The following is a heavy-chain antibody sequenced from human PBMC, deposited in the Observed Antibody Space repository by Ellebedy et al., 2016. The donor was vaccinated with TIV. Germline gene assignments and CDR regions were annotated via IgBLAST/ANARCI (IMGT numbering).Heavy chain of an antibody. CDR3: VKHDGSSSFDY. Sequence: PGGSLRLSCEASGFTFTAYWIGWVRQMPGKGMEWMGIIYPGDSDIRYSPSFEGRVTFSVDKSLSIAYLQWSSLKASDTAMYYCVKHDGSSSFDYWGQGTLVTVSS. J-gene: IGHJ4*02. CDR2: IYPGDSDI. D-gene: IGHD2-2*01. CDR1: GFTFTAYW. V-gene: IGHV5-51*01.